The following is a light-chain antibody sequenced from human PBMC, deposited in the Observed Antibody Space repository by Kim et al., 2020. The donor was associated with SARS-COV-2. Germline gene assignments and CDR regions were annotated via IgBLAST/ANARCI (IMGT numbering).Light chain of an antibody. J-gene: IGKJ2*01. CDR1: QSIGSW. CDR2: KAS. Sequence: SASVGDRVTITCRASQSIGSWLDWYQHKPGKVPKLLIYKASNLESGVPSRFSGSGYETEFTLTIDSLQPDDFATYYCQHFKSYLYTFGQGTKLEIK. V-gene: IGKV1-5*03. CDR3: QHFKSYLYT.